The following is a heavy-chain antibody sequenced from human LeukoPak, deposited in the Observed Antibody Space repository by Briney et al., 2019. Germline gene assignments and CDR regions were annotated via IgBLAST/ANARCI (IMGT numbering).Heavy chain of an antibody. CDR2: TYYRSKWYN. V-gene: IGHV6-1*01. CDR3: ARDGSKGRSSSWYEGFDP. Sequence: SQTLSLTCAISGDSVSSNSAAWNWIRQSPSRGLEWLGRTYYRSKWYNDYAVSVKSRITINPDTSNNQFSLQLNSVTPEDTAVYYCARDGSKGRSSSWYEGFDPWGQGTLVTVSS. D-gene: IGHD6-13*01. J-gene: IGHJ5*02. CDR1: GDSVSSNSAA.